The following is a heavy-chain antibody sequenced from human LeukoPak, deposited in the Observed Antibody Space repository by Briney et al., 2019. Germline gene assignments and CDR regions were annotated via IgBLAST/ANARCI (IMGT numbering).Heavy chain of an antibody. CDR1: GGTFSSCA. V-gene: IGHV1-69*01. D-gene: IGHD3-10*01. Sequence: SVKVSCKASGGTFSSCAISWVRQAPGQGLEWMGGIIPIFGTANYAQKFQGRVTITADESTSTAYMELSSLRSEDTAVYYCARGVVYYGSGSHYMDVWGKGTTVTISS. CDR3: ARGVVYYGSGSHYMDV. J-gene: IGHJ6*03. CDR2: IIPIFGTA.